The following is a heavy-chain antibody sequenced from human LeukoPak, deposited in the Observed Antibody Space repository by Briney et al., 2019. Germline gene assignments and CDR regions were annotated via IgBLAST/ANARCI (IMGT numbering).Heavy chain of an antibody. D-gene: IGHD6-19*01. J-gene: IGHJ4*02. CDR2: INQDGSEK. V-gene: IGHV3-7*03. CDR1: GFTFTSYW. CDR3: ARVYSSGAHFDY. Sequence: GGSLRLSCAASGFTFTSYWMIWVRQAPGKGLEWVANINQDGSEKDYADSVKGRFTISRDNAQNSLYLQMNSLRAEDTAVYHCARVYSSGAHFDYWGQGTLVTVSS.